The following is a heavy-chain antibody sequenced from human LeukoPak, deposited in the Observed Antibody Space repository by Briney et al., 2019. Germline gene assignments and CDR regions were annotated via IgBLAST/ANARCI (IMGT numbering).Heavy chain of an antibody. J-gene: IGHJ5*02. CDR1: GYSFTSYW. CDR2: IYPGDSDT. Sequence: GESLKISCKGSGYSFTSYWIGWVRQMPGKGLEWMGIIYPGDSDTRYSPSFQGQVTISADKSISTAYLQWSSLKASDTAMYYCARSYCSSTSCHSNWFDPWGQGTLVTVSS. V-gene: IGHV5-51*01. D-gene: IGHD2-2*01. CDR3: ARSYCSSTSCHSNWFDP.